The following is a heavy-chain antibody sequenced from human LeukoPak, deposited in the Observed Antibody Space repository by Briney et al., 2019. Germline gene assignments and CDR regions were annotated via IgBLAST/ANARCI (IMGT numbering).Heavy chain of an antibody. D-gene: IGHD3-22*01. Sequence: ASVKVSCKASGYTFSDYHIHWVRQVPGQGFEWVGGINPNSGGTSSAQRFQGRVTMTRDTSISTANMELSGLISDDAAVYYWSRGSNIMIGGIKKDLFDNWGKGSRVPASS. J-gene: IGHJ4*02. CDR2: INPNSGGT. CDR1: GYTFSDYH. CDR3: SRGSNIMIGGIKKDLFDN. V-gene: IGHV1-2*02.